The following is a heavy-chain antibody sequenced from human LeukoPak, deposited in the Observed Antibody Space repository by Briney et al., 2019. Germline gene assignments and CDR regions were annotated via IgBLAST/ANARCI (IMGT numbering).Heavy chain of an antibody. CDR3: ARAYSERYGLGYYYMDV. Sequence: PGGSLRLSCAASGFTFSSYSMNWVRQAPGKGLEWVSSISSSSSYIYYADSVKGRFTISRDNAKKSLYLQMNSLRVEDTAVYYCARAYSERYGLGYYYMDVWGKGTTVIISS. CDR1: GFTFSSYS. V-gene: IGHV3-21*01. CDR2: ISSSSSYI. J-gene: IGHJ6*03. D-gene: IGHD1-26*01.